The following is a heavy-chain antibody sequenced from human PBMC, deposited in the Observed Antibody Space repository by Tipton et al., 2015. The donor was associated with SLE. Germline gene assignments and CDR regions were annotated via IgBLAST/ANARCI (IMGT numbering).Heavy chain of an antibody. V-gene: IGHV4-59*01. CDR1: GGSISSKY. CDR3: ARASSGTVERHWYFSL. Sequence: TLSLTCTVSGGSISSKYWSWIRQPPGKGLEWIGYLFYSGNSNYNPSLKGRVTISADTSKNHFSLTLTSVTAPDPAVYYCARASSGTVERHWYFSLWGSGALVTVTS. J-gene: IGHJ2*01. D-gene: IGHD6-19*01. CDR2: LFYSGNS.